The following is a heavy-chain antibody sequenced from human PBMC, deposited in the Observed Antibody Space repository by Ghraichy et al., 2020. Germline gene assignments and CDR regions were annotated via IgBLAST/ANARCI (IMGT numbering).Heavy chain of an antibody. J-gene: IGHJ6*02. V-gene: IGHV3-7*01. CDR3: ARDYNMVYSSSWYPPNYYGMDV. D-gene: IGHD6-13*01. Sequence: GGSLRLSCAASGFTFSSYWMSWVRQAPGKGLEWVANIKQDGSEKYYVDSVKGRFTTSRDNAKNSLYLQMNSLRAEDTAVYCCARDYNMVYSSSWYPPNYYGMDVWGQGTTVTVSS. CDR1: GFTFSSYW. CDR2: IKQDGSEK.